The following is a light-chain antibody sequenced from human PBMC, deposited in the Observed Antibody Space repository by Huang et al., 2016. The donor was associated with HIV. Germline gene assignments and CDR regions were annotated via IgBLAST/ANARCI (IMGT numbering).Light chain of an antibody. CDR2: ATS. J-gene: IGKJ1*01. CDR3: QQSFSVPRT. Sequence: DIQMTQSPSSLSASVGDRVTFSCRASQNISRSLNWYHQKPGKAPKLVIYATSNLHVGVPSRFSGSGSGPVFTLSIRRLQPEDFGTYFCQQSFSVPRTFGRGTKVET. CDR1: QNISRS. V-gene: IGKV1-39*01.